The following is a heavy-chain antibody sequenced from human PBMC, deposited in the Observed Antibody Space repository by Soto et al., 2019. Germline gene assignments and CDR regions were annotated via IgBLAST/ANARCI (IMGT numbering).Heavy chain of an antibody. CDR1: GFTFSSYA. Sequence: PGGSLRLSCAASGFTFSSYAMSWVRQAPGKGLEWVSAISGSGGSTYYADSVKGRFTISRDNSKNTLYLQMNSLRAEDTAVYYCAKDKWELLASGAPPFDYWGQGTLVTVSS. CDR2: ISGSGGST. V-gene: IGHV3-23*01. CDR3: AKDKWELLASGAPPFDY. D-gene: IGHD1-26*01. J-gene: IGHJ4*02.